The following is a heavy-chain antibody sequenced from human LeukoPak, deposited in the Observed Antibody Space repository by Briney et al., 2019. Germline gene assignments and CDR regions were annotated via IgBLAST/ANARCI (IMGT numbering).Heavy chain of an antibody. V-gene: IGHV3-21*01. CDR3: ASQYTSSRIFDD. J-gene: IGHJ4*02. CDR1: GFSFSSYS. Sequence: GGSLRLSCAASGFSFSSYSMNWVRQAPGKGLEWVSSISSSSTYIYYADSVKGRFTVSRDNAKNSLYLQMNSLRAEDTAVYFCASQYTSSRIFDDWGQGTLVTVSS. CDR2: ISSSSTYI. D-gene: IGHD6-13*01.